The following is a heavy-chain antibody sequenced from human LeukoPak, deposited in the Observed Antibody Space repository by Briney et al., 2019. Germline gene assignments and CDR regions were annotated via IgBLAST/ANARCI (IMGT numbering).Heavy chain of an antibody. Sequence: SETLSLTCAVYGGSFSGYYWSWIRQPPGKGLEWIGEINHSGSTNYNPSLKSRVTISVDTSKNQFSLKLSSVTAADTAVYYCARGLGSPVARLAVWYFDLWGRGTLVTVSS. V-gene: IGHV4-34*01. D-gene: IGHD6-19*01. CDR3: ARGLGSPVARLAVWYFDL. J-gene: IGHJ2*01. CDR2: INHSGST. CDR1: GGSFSGYY.